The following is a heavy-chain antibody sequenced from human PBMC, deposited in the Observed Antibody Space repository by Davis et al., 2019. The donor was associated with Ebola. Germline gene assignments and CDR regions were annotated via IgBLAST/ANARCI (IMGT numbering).Heavy chain of an antibody. J-gene: IGHJ6*02. CDR1: GFTVSSHY. D-gene: IGHD4-17*01. CDR2: IYSGGST. Sequence: GESLKISCAASGFTVSSHYMSWVRQAPGKGLEWVSVIYSGGSTYYADSVKGRFTISRDNSKNTLYLQMNSLSAEDTAVYYCARSYGDYAMDVWGQGTTVTVSS. V-gene: IGHV3-53*01. CDR3: ARSYGDYAMDV.